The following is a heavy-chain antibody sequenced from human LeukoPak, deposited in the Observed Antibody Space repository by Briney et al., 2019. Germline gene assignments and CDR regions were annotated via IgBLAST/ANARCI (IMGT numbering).Heavy chain of an antibody. J-gene: IGHJ4*02. V-gene: IGHV1-18*01. CDR1: GYTFINHG. Sequence: ASAKVSCKASGYTFINHGISWVRQAPGQGLEWMGWISAYNTNYIQKLQGRVTMTTDTSTSTAYMELRSLRSDDTAVYYCAKGSSGWSLDYWGQGTLVTVSS. CDR2: ISAYNT. D-gene: IGHD6-19*01. CDR3: AKGSSGWSLDY.